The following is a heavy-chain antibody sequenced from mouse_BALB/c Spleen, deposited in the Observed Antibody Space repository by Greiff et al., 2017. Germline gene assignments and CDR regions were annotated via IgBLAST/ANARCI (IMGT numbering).Heavy chain of an antibody. Sequence: EVQGVESGGGLVKPGGSLKLSCAASGFTFSSYAMSWVRQSPEKRLEWVAEISSGGSYTYYPDTVTGRFTISRDNAKNTLYLEMSSLRSEDTAMYYCARGGITTNPAAYWGQGTLVTVSA. CDR3: ARGGITTNPAAY. J-gene: IGHJ3*01. CDR1: GFTFSSYA. D-gene: IGHD2-4*01. CDR2: ISSGGSYT. V-gene: IGHV5-9-4*01.